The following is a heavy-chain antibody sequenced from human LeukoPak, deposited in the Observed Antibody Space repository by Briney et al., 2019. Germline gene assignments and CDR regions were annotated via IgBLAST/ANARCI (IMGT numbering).Heavy chain of an antibody. CDR1: GFTFSSYE. J-gene: IGHJ4*02. D-gene: IGHD7-27*01. Sequence: GGSERLSCAASGFTFSSYEMNWARQAPGKGLEWVSYISSSGSTIYYAGSVKGRFTISRDNAKNSLYLQMNSLRAEDTAVYYCARDRLGMDYWGQRTLVTVSS. CDR3: ARDRLGMDY. V-gene: IGHV3-48*03. CDR2: ISSSGSTI.